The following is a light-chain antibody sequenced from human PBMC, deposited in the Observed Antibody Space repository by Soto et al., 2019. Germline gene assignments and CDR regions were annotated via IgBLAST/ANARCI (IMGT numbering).Light chain of an antibody. J-gene: IGKJ1*01. CDR3: QQYGDSPRT. CDR1: QSVSSRS. Sequence: EIVLTQSPGTLSLSPGERATLSCRASQSVSSRSLAWYQQKPGQAPRLLVFGASTRATGIPDRFSGSGSGTDFVLTINRLEPEDFAIYYCQQYGDSPRTFGQGTKVEIK. CDR2: GAS. V-gene: IGKV3-20*01.